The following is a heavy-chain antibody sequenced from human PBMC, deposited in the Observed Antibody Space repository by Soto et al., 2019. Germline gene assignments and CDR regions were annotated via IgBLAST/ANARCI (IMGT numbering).Heavy chain of an antibody. CDR2: IIPIFATA. CDR1: GGTFSSYA. V-gene: IGHV1-69*12. J-gene: IGHJ6*02. Sequence: QVQLVQSGAEVKKPGSSVKVSCKASGGTFSSYAISWVRQAPGQGLEWMGGIIPIFATADYAQKFQGRVTLTADESTSTAYMELSSLRSEDTAVYYCASSITGTVSYYYGMDVWGQGTTVTVSS. D-gene: IGHD1-20*01. CDR3: ASSITGTVSYYYGMDV.